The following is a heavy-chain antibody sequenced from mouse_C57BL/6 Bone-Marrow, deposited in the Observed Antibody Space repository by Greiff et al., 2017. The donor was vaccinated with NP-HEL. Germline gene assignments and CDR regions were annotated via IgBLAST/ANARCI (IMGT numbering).Heavy chain of an antibody. J-gene: IGHJ2*01. Sequence: VHLVESGPELVKPGASVKISCKASGYAFSSSWMNWVKQRPGKGLEWIGRINPGDSDTNYNGKFKGKATLTADKSSSTAYMQLSSLTSEDSAVYYCAMEWWVCYCDFWGQGTTLTVSS. CDR1: GYAFSSSW. CDR2: INPGDSDT. V-gene: IGHV1-82*01. CDR3: AMEWWVCYCDF. D-gene: IGHD1-1*02.